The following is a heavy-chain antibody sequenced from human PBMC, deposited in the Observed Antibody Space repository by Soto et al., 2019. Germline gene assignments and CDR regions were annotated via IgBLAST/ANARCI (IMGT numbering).Heavy chain of an antibody. CDR2: INPSGGST. J-gene: IGHJ3*02. D-gene: IGHD3-3*01. CDR3: ARELSYDFWSGYPQDAFDI. Sequence: ASVKVSCKASGYTFTSYHMHWVRQAPGQGLEWMGIINPSGGSTSYAQKFQGRVTMTRDTSTSTVYMELSSLRSEDAAVYYCARELSYDFWSGYPQDAFDIWGQGTMVTVSS. CDR1: GYTFTSYH. V-gene: IGHV1-46*03.